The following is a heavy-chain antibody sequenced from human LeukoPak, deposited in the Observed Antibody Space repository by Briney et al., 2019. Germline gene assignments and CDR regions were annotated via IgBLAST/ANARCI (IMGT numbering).Heavy chain of an antibody. CDR3: AREGFCGGDCPGYFDL. J-gene: IGHJ2*01. CDR2: IDTAGGT. V-gene: IGHV3-13*04. Sequence: GESLRLSCAASGFTFSTYDMHWVRQTTGKGLEWVSAIDTAGGTYYPDSVKVRFTISRENAKNSFYLQMNSLRDGDTAVYYCAREGFCGGDCPGYFDLWGRGTLVTVSS. D-gene: IGHD2-21*02. CDR1: GFTFSTYD.